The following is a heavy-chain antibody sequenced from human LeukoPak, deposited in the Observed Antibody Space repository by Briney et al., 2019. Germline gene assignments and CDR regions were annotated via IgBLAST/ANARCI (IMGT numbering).Heavy chain of an antibody. J-gene: IGHJ4*02. D-gene: IGHD6-19*01. CDR3: ARGAYSSGPQGDY. CDR1: GFTFSGYW. V-gene: IGHV1-2*02. CDR2: INPNSGAT. Sequence: ASVKVSCKASGFTFSGYWMQWVRQAPGQGLEWMGWINPNSGATGRAQKFQGRVTMTRDTSISTAYMELSRLRSDDTAVYYCARGAYSSGPQGDYWGQGTLVIVSS.